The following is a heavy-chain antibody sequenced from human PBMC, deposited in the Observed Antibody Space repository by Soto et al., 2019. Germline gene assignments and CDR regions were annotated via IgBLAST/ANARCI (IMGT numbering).Heavy chain of an antibody. Sequence: GASVKVSCKASGGTFSSYAISWVRQAPGQGLEWMGGIIPIFGTANYAQKFQGRVTITADKSTSTAYMELSSLRSEDTAVYYCACHGVGQTSSCYNWLKPWGQGTLVTFSS. CDR3: ACHGVGQTSSCYNWLKP. CDR1: GGTFSSYA. D-gene: IGHD6-13*01. CDR2: IIPIFGTA. J-gene: IGHJ5*02. V-gene: IGHV1-69*06.